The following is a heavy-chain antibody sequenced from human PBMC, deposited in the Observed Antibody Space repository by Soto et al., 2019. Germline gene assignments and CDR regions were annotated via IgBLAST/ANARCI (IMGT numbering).Heavy chain of an antibody. Sequence: GGSLRLSCAASGFTFSSYSMNWVRQAPGKGLEWVSSISSSSSYIYYADSVKGRFTISRDNAKNSLYLQMNSLRAEDTAVYYCARDWGKTPLYYMDVWGKGTTVTVSS. D-gene: IGHD3-16*01. V-gene: IGHV3-21*01. CDR3: ARDWGKTPLYYMDV. CDR2: ISSSSSYI. J-gene: IGHJ6*03. CDR1: GFTFSSYS.